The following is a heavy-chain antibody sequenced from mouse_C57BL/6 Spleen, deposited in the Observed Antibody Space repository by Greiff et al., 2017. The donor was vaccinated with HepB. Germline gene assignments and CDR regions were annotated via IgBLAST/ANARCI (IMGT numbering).Heavy chain of an antibody. CDR2: ISDGGSYT. CDR1: GFTFSSYA. Sequence: DVKLVESGGGLVKPGGSLKLSCAASGFTFSSYAMSWVRKTPEKRLEWVATISDGGSYTYYPDNVKGRFTISRDNAKNNLYLQMSHLKSEDTAMYYCARDGGYDRAWFAYWGQGTLVTVSA. J-gene: IGHJ3*01. D-gene: IGHD2-10*02. CDR3: ARDGGYDRAWFAY. V-gene: IGHV5-4*01.